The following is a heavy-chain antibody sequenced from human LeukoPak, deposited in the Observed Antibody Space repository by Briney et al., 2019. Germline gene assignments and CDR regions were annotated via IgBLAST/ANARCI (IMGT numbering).Heavy chain of an antibody. Sequence: PGGSLRLSCAASGFTFSSYAMHWVRQAPGKGLEWVAVISYDGSNKYYADSVKGRFTISRDNSKNTLYLQMNSLRAEDTAVYYCARWGNREPGGAFDIWGQGTMVTVSS. V-gene: IGHV3-30-3*01. D-gene: IGHD1-14*01. CDR3: ARWGNREPGGAFDI. J-gene: IGHJ3*02. CDR2: ISYDGSNK. CDR1: GFTFSSYA.